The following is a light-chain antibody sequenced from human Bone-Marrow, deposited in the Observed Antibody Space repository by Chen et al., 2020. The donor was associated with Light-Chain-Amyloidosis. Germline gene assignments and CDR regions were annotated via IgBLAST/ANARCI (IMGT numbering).Light chain of an antibody. CDR3: SSYAGSYTWV. CDR2: DVS. V-gene: IGLV2-11*01. CDR1: SGDVGGYYF. J-gene: IGLJ3*02. Sequence: QSALTQPRSLSGAPGQSITISCTGTSGDVGGYYFVSWYQQHPGKAPQLIIYDVSKRPPGVPYRFSGSKYGNTASLTVHGLQAEDEADYYCSSYAGSYTWVFGGGTKLTVL.